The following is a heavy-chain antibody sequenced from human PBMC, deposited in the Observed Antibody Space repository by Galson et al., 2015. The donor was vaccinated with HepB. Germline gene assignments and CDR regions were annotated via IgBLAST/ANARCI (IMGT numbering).Heavy chain of an antibody. CDR2: IRYDGSNK. V-gene: IGHV3-30*02. J-gene: IGHJ6*02. CDR1: GFTFSSYG. Sequence: SLRLSCAASGFTFSSYGMHWVRQAPGKGLEWVAFIRYDGSNKYYADSVKGRFTISRDNSKNTLYLQMNSLRAEDTAVYYCAKGRFGYGGNSFPPVFDYYYYGMDVWGQGTTVTVSS. D-gene: IGHD4-23*01. CDR3: AKGRFGYGGNSFPPVFDYYYYGMDV.